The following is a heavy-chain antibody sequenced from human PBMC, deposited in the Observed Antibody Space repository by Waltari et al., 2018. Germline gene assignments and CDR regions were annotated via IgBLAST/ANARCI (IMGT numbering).Heavy chain of an antibody. CDR2: IYHSGST. CDR1: GYSISSGYY. Sequence: QVQLQESGPGLVKPSETLSLTCAVSGYSISSGYYWGWIRPPPGKGLEWIGSIYHSGSTYYNPSLKSRVTISVDTSKNQFSLKLSSVTAADTAVYYCARQEDDYGDPYYFDYWGQGTLVTVSS. V-gene: IGHV4-38-2*01. J-gene: IGHJ4*02. D-gene: IGHD4-17*01. CDR3: ARQEDDYGDPYYFDY.